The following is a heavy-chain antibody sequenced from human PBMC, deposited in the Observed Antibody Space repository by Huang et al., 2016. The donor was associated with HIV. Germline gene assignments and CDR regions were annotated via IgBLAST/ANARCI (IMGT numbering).Heavy chain of an antibody. CDR1: GGTFSSYA. J-gene: IGHJ4*02. CDR2: INPSFGTA. CDR3: ARVHGDYVYFDY. D-gene: IGHD4-17*01. Sequence: QVQLVQSGAEVTKPGSSVKVSCKASGGTFSSYAIRWVRQAPGQGLEWMGGINPSFGTANDAQKFQGRGTITADESTSTAYMELRSLRSEDTAVYYCARVHGDYVYFDYWGQGTLVTVSS. V-gene: IGHV1-69*13.